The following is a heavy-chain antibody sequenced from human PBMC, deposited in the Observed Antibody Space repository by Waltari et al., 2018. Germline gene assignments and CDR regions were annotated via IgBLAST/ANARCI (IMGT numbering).Heavy chain of an antibody. CDR2: IYHNGHT. Sequence: QTQLHQWGAGLVRPSATLALTCAVVLVPFGGYFWTWVRHSPGKGLEWIGAIYHNGHTNYNPSLGRRVTISLDTSKNQFSLKLTSVTAADTAVYYCARGNYHDSPRLDWWGHGNLVTVSS. CDR1: LVPFGGYF. D-gene: IGHD3-22*01. V-gene: IGHV4-34*01. CDR3: ARGNYHDSPRLDW. J-gene: IGHJ4*01.